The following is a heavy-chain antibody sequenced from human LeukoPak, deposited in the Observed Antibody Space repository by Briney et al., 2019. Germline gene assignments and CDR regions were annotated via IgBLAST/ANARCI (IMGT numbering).Heavy chain of an antibody. J-gene: IGHJ4*02. CDR1: GFTFSDYY. CDR3: ARLAATGYYFDY. Sequence: GGSLRLSCAASGFTFSDYYMSWIRQAPGKGLEWVSYISSSSTYTNYADSVKGRFTISRDNAENSLFLLMNSLRAEDTAVYYCARLAATGYYFDYWGQGTLVTVSS. V-gene: IGHV3-11*03. CDR2: ISSSSTYT. D-gene: IGHD6-13*01.